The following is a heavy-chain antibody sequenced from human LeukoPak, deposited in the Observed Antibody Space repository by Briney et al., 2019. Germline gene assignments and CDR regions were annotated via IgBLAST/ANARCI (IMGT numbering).Heavy chain of an antibody. D-gene: IGHD1-26*01. V-gene: IGHV3-48*02. J-gene: IGHJ4*02. CDR3: ARDLISGAYTFDY. CDR1: GFTFSDFS. Sequence: PGGSLRLSCAASGFTFSDFSMNWVRQAPGKGLQWVSYISSSSTTIYYADSVKGRFTISRDNARSSLYLQMNSLRDEDTAVYYCARDLISGAYTFDYWGQGTLVTVSS. CDR2: ISSSSTTI.